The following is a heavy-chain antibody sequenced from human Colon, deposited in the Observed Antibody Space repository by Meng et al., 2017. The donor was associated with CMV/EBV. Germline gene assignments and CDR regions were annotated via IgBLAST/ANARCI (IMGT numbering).Heavy chain of an antibody. D-gene: IGHD3/OR15-3a*01. Sequence: SVKVSCKASGGPFSRYSVTWVRQAPGQGLEWMGRIIPIPGITYYARKFQGRLTISADKSTSTVYLELSSLRSEDTAFYYCARDDDDDFWTGYYRHWGQGTLVTSPQ. V-gene: IGHV1-69*04. CDR3: ARDDDDDFWTGYYRH. CDR1: GGPFSRYS. J-gene: IGHJ4*02. CDR2: IIPIPGIT.